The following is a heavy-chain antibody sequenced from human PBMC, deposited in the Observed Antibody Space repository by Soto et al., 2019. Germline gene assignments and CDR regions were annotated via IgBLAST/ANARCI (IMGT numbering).Heavy chain of an antibody. D-gene: IGHD6-6*01. CDR2: INHSGST. CDR3: ARRTWENVRSIAGPFDY. CDR1: GGSFSGYY. Sequence: SETLSLTCAVYGGSFSGYYWSWIRQPPGKWLEWIGEINHSGSTNYNPSLKSRVTISVDTSKNQFSLKLSSVTAADTAVYYCARRTWENVRSIAGPFDYWDQGTLVTVSS. V-gene: IGHV4-34*01. J-gene: IGHJ4*02.